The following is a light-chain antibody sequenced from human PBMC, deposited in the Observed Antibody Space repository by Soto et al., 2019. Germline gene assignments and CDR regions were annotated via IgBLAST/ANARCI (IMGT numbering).Light chain of an antibody. CDR1: SSDIDAYNY. CDR2: DVS. J-gene: IGLJ1*01. V-gene: IGLV2-14*01. CDR3: GSYTTSSNYV. Sequence: QSVLAQPASVSGSPGQSITISCIGTSSDIDAYNYVSWYQQHPGKAPKLMIYDVSNRPSGISNRFSGSKSGNTASLTISGLQAEDEADYYCGSYTTSSNYVFGTGTKVTVL.